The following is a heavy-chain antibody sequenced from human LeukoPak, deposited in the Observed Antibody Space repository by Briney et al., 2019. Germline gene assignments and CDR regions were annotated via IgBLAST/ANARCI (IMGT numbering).Heavy chain of an antibody. CDR1: GYSISSGYY. CDR2: IYHSGST. V-gene: IGHV4-38-2*02. CDR3: ARPNYGGIPYYFDY. J-gene: IGHJ4*02. D-gene: IGHD4-23*01. Sequence: KASETLSLTWTVSGYSISSGYYWGWIRPPPGKGQEWIGSIYHSGSTYYNPSLKSRVTISVDTSKNQFSLKLSSVTAADTAVYYCARPNYGGIPYYFDYWGQGTLVTVSS.